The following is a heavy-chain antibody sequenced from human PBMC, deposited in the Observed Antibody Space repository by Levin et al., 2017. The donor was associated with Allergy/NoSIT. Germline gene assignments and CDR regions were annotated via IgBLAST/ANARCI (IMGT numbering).Heavy chain of an antibody. J-gene: IGHJ6*02. Sequence: GESLKISCAASGFTFDDYAMHWVRQAPGKGLEWVSLISWDGGSTYYADSVKGRFTISRDNSKNSLYLQMNSLRAEDTALYYCAKGYSSGWYEPKHYYYGMDVWGQGTTVTVSS. D-gene: IGHD6-19*01. CDR3: AKGYSSGWYEPKHYYYGMDV. CDR2: ISWDGGST. V-gene: IGHV3-43D*03. CDR1: GFTFDDYA.